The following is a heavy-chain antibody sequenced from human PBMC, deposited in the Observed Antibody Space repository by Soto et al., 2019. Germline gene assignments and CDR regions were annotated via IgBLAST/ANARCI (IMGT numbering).Heavy chain of an antibody. V-gene: IGHV1-2*02. D-gene: IGHD2-15*01. CDR3: AREDPVVAAVDY. Sequence: ASVKFSCKASGYTFTGYYMHWVRQAPGQGLEWMGWINPNSGGTNYAQKFQGRVTITADESTSTAYMELSSLRSEDTAVYYCAREDPVVAAVDYWGQGTLVTVSS. J-gene: IGHJ4*02. CDR2: INPNSGGT. CDR1: GYTFTGYY.